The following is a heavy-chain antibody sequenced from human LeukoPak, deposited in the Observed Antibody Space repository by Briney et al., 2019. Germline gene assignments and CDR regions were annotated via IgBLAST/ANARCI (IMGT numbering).Heavy chain of an antibody. CDR1: GFTFSNYA. CDR3: ARGAYYDFWSGYYADRYYYYMDV. Sequence: GGSLRLSCAASGFTFSNYAMRWVRQAPGKGLEWVSAISGSGGSTYYADSVKGRFTISRDNAKNSLYLQMNSLRAEDTAVYYCARGAYYDFWSGYYADRYYYYMDVWGKGTTVTVSS. CDR2: ISGSGGST. D-gene: IGHD3-3*01. J-gene: IGHJ6*03. V-gene: IGHV3-23*01.